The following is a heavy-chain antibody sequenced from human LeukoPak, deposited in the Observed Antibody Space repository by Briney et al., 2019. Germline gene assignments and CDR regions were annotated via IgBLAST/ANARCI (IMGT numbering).Heavy chain of an antibody. J-gene: IGHJ4*02. D-gene: IGHD2-2*01. V-gene: IGHV3-7*04. CDR1: GVTFSSYW. CDR3: ARHCSSTRCDKPFDY. CDR2: VKQDGREK. Sequence: PGWSLRLSCAASGVTFSSYWMSWVGQGPGNGLEGVAKVKQDGREKYYVDSVKGRFTISRDNSKNSPDLEMNSLRAEDTAVYYCARHCSSTRCDKPFDYWGQGTLVTVSS.